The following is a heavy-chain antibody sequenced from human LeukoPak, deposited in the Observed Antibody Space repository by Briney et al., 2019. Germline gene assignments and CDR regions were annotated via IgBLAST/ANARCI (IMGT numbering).Heavy chain of an antibody. CDR2: ISSSGSTI. D-gene: IGHD1-14*01. CDR1: GFTFSSYE. Sequence: PGGTLRLSCAASGFTFSSYEMNWVRQAPGKGLEWVSYISSSGSTIYYADSVKGRFTISRDNAKNSLYLQMNSLRAEDTAVYYCARDSLDQTGLDYWGQGTLVTVSS. CDR3: ARDSLDQTGLDY. V-gene: IGHV3-48*03. J-gene: IGHJ4*02.